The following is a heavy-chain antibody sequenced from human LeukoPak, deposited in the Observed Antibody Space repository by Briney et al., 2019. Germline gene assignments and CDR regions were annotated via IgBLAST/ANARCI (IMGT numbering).Heavy chain of an antibody. CDR2: INHSGST. Sequence: SETLSHTCAVYGGSFSGYYWSWIRQPPGKGLEWIGEINHSGSTNYNPSLKSRVTISVDTSKNQFSLKLSSVTAADTAVYYCARDRNYYGSGSYPRAGYFQHWGQGTLVTVSS. D-gene: IGHD3-10*01. CDR1: GGSFSGYY. V-gene: IGHV4-34*01. J-gene: IGHJ1*01. CDR3: ARDRNYYGSGSYPRAGYFQH.